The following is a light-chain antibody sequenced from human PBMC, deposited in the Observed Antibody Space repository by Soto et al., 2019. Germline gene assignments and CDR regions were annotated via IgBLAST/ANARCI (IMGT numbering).Light chain of an antibody. CDR2: GAS. Sequence: EIVMTQSPATLSVSPGERATLSCRASQSVSSDLAWYHQKPGQAPTLLIYGASTRATGIPARFSGSGSGTDFILTIARLEPEDFAVYYCQQRSVWPITFGQGTRLEI. V-gene: IGKV3-11*01. CDR3: QQRSVWPIT. J-gene: IGKJ5*01. CDR1: QSVSSD.